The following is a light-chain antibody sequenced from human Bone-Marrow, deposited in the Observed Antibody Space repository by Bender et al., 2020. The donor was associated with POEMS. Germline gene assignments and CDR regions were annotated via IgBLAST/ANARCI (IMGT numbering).Light chain of an antibody. Sequence: SYELTQPPSVSVSPGQTAKITCSGDALPKQFGHWYQQKPGQAPVLVIHKDNERPSGISERISGSSSGTTVTLTISGVQAEDEADYYCQTWDNYIVIFGGGSKLTVL. V-gene: IGLV3-25*03. CDR3: QTWDNYIVI. J-gene: IGLJ2*01. CDR1: ALPKQF. CDR2: KDN.